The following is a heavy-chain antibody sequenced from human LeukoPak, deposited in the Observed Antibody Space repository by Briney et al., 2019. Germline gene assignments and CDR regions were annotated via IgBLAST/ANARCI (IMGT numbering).Heavy chain of an antibody. Sequence: SETLSLTCTVSGASVTTFYWSWFRQPPGKGLEWIGYIYYSGVTNYNPSLKSRVTMSVDTSKNQFSLKVTSVTAADTAVYYCARRTSYCSSTSCRRDYYYYMDVWGKGTTVTVSS. J-gene: IGHJ6*03. D-gene: IGHD2-2*01. CDR1: GASVTTFY. CDR3: ARRTSYCSSTSCRRDYYYYMDV. CDR2: IYYSGVT. V-gene: IGHV4-59*02.